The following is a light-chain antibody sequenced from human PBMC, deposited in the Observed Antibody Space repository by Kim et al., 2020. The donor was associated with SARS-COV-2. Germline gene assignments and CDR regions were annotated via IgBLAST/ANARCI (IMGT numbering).Light chain of an antibody. J-gene: IGLJ2*01. CDR2: VVN. V-gene: IGLV2-14*01. Sequence: QSALTQPASVSGSPGQSITISCTGTSSDIGNYNYVSWYQQHPGKAPKLMIYVVNKRPSGVSYRFSGSKSGNTASLTISGLQAEDEADYYCSSYTTSGTVLFGGVTQLTVL. CDR3: SSYTTSGTVL. CDR1: SSDIGNYNY.